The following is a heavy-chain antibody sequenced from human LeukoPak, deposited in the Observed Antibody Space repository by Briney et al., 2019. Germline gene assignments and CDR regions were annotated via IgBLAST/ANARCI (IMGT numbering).Heavy chain of an antibody. CDR1: GFMFSRYT. J-gene: IGHJ6*02. V-gene: IGHV3-48*01. D-gene: IGHD3-10*01. CDR2: ISSGGNTI. CDR3: ARDRVRGAEYYYYGMDV. Sequence: SGGSLRLSCAASGFMFSRYTMNWVRQAPGKGLEWISYISSGGNTIYYADSVKGRFNVSRDNAKSSLYLQMSSLTAEDTAVYYCARDRVRGAEYYYYGMDVWGQGTTVTVSS.